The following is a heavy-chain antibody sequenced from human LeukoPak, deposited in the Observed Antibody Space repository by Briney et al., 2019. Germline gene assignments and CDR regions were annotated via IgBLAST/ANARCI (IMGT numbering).Heavy chain of an antibody. CDR1: GCTFTSYG. J-gene: IGHJ3*02. Sequence: ASVKVSCKASGCTFTSYGISWVRQAPGQGLEWMGWISAYNGNTNYAQKLQGRVTMTTDTSTSTAYMELRSLRSDDTAVYYCARGSGAYYEDAFDIWAKGQWSPSLQ. CDR2: ISAYNGNT. D-gene: IGHD3-3*01. V-gene: IGHV1-18*01. CDR3: ARGSGAYYEDAFDI.